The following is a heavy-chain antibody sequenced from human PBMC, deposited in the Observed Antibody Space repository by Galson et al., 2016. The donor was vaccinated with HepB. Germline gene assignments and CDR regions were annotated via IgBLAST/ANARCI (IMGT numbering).Heavy chain of an antibody. Sequence: SLRLSCAASGFTFDDYGMSWVRQAPGKGLEWVSGINWNGGSTGYADSVKGRFTISRDNAKNSMYLQMNSLRAEETALYYCAREPFYGSGSYYSFDYWGQGTLVTVSS. CDR1: GFTFDDYG. J-gene: IGHJ4*02. CDR3: AREPFYGSGSYYSFDY. V-gene: IGHV3-20*04. CDR2: INWNGGST. D-gene: IGHD3-10*01.